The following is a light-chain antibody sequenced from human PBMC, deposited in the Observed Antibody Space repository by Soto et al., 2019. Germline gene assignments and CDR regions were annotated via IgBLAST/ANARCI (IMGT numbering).Light chain of an antibody. CDR2: GAS. J-gene: IGKJ1*01. CDR3: QQYGSSPGT. CDR1: QSVSSSY. Sequence: EIVLTQSPGTLYSSPGERATLSCRASQSVSSSYLAWYQQKPGQAPRLLIYGASSRATGIPDRFSGSGSGTDFTLTISRLEPEDFAVYYCQQYGSSPGTFGQGTKVEIK. V-gene: IGKV3-20*01.